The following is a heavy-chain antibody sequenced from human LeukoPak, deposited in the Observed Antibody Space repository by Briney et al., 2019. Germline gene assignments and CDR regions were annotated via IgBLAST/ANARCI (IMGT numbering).Heavy chain of an antibody. D-gene: IGHD4-17*01. V-gene: IGHV3-20*04. CDR3: ARVCGDYPAGYFDY. CDR1: GFTFDDYG. CDR2: INWNGGST. Sequence: GGSLRLSCAASGFTFDDYGMSWVRQAPGKGLEWVSGINWNGGSTGYADSVKGRFTISRDNAKNSLYLQMNSLRAEDTALYYCARVCGDYPAGYFDYWGQGTLVTVSS. J-gene: IGHJ4*02.